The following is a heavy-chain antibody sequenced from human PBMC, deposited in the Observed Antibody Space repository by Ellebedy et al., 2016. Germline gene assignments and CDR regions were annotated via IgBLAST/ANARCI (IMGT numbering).Heavy chain of an antibody. J-gene: IGHJ4*02. Sequence: ASVKVSCXASGYTFTSYDINWVRQATGQGLEWMGWMNPNSGNTGYAQKFQGRVTMTRNTSISTAYMELSRLRSDDTAVYYCARNSGYDPIDYWGQGTLVTVSS. CDR1: GYTFTSYD. D-gene: IGHD5-12*01. CDR3: ARNSGYDPIDY. CDR2: MNPNSGNT. V-gene: IGHV1-8*01.